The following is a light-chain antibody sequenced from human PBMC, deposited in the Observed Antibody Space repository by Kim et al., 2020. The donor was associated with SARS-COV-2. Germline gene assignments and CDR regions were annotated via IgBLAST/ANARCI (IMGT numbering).Light chain of an antibody. V-gene: IGLV3-1*01. CDR3: QAWDSSTSV. CDR1: KLGDKY. J-gene: IGLJ2*01. CDR2: QDS. Sequence: VSPRQTASIACSGDKLGDKYACWYQQKPGQSPVLVIYQDSKRPSGIPGRFSGSNSGNTATLTISGTQAMDEADYYCQAWDSSTSVFGGGTQLTVL.